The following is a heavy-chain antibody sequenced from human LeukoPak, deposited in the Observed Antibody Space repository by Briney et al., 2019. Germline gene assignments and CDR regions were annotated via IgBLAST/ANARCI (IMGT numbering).Heavy chain of an antibody. CDR2: ISAYNGNT. V-gene: IGHV1-18*04. CDR1: GYTFTGYY. CDR3: ARGPAAMNYYYYYMDV. D-gene: IGHD2-2*01. J-gene: IGHJ6*03. Sequence: WASVKVSCKASGYTFTGYYMHWVRQAPGQGLEWMGWISAYNGNTNYAQKLQGRVTMTTDTSTSTAYMELRSLRSDDTAVYYCARGPAAMNYYYYYMDVWGKGTTVTISS.